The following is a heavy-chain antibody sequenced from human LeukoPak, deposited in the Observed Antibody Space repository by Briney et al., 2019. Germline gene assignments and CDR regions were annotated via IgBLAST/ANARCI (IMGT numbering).Heavy chain of an antibody. V-gene: IGHV3-23*01. CDR1: GFTFSSCA. CDR3: VKADSGGNYCFH. J-gene: IGHJ1*01. Sequence: PGGTLRLSCVASGFTFSSCAMSWVCEAPGRGEERGSGIYVGGGKTNYATPVKGGLTFSTYNFKNTLQLQMNSVRAEDTAVYYCVKADSGGNYCFHCGQGAPVAAAS. D-gene: IGHD1-7*01. CDR2: IYVGGGKT.